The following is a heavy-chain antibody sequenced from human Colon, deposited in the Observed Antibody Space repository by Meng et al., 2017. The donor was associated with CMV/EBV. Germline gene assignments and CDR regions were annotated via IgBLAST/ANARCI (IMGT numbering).Heavy chain of an antibody. J-gene: IGHJ3*02. CDR1: GFAFSGYW. D-gene: IGHD3-3*01. Sequence: GGSLRLSCAASGFAFSGYWMHWARQAPGEGLVWVSRINHDGSYTIYADSVKGRFTISRDNAKNTLYLQMNTLRAEDTAVYYCVTTAVFEGIVHDAFDIWGQGTVVTVSS. CDR3: VTTAVFEGIVHDAFDI. V-gene: IGHV3-74*01. CDR2: INHDGSYT.